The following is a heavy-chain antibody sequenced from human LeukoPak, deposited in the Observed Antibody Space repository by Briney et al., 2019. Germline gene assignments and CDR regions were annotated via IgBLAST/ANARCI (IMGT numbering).Heavy chain of an antibody. CDR1: GGSISSYY. D-gene: IGHD2-15*01. J-gene: IGHJ6*03. CDR3: ARGVVAATTLIYYYYMDV. CDR2: IYTSGST. Sequence: SETLSLTCTVSGGSISSYYWSWIRQPAGKGLEWIGRIYTSGSTNYNPSLKSRVTISVDKSKNQFSLKLSSVTAADTAVYYCARGVVAATTLIYYYYMDVWGKGTTVTVSS. V-gene: IGHV4-4*07.